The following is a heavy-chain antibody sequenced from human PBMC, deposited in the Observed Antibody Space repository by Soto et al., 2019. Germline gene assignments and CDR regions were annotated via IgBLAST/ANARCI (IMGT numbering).Heavy chain of an antibody. J-gene: IGHJ4*02. CDR2: INSDGSST. V-gene: IGHV3-74*01. D-gene: IGHD2-15*01. CDR3: TTPYCSGGSCYSLFDN. CDR1: GFTLSRYW. Sequence: GGSLRLSCAASGFTLSRYWMHWVRQAPGKGLVWVSRINSDGSSTSYADSVKGRFTISRDNAKNTLYLQVNSLQTEDTAVYYCTTPYCSGGSCYSLFDNWGLGTLVTVSS.